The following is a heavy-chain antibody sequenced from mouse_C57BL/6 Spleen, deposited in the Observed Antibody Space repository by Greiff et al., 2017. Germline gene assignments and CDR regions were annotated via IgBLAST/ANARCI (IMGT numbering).Heavy chain of an antibody. CDR3: AREVYYYGSRGYYYAMDY. CDR2: IYPGDGDT. D-gene: IGHD1-1*01. CDR1: GYAFSSSW. Sequence: VQLQESGPELVKPGASVKISCKASGYAFSSSWMNWVKQRPGKGLEWIGRIYPGDGDTNYNGKFKGKATLTADKSSSTAYMQLSSLTSEDSAVYFCAREVYYYGSRGYYYAMDYWGQGTSVTVSS. V-gene: IGHV1-82*01. J-gene: IGHJ4*01.